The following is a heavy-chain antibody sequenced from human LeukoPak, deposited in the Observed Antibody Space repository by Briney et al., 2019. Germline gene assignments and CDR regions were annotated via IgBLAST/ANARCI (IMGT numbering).Heavy chain of an antibody. V-gene: IGHV3-23*01. CDR1: GFTFSSYS. D-gene: IGHD5-18*01. CDR3: AKGDKPVIAMVKFDY. Sequence: GGSLRLSCAASGFTFSSYSMNWVRQAPGKGLEWVSGISGSGTNTYYADSVKGRFTISRDNSKNTLCMQMNSLRAEDTAVYYCAKGDKPVIAMVKFDYWGQGTLVTVSS. CDR2: ISGSGTNT. J-gene: IGHJ4*02.